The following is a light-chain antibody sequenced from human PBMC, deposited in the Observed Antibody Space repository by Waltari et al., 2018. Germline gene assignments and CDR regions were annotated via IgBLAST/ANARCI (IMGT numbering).Light chain of an antibody. V-gene: IGLV1-44*01. Sequence: QSVLTPPPSESGTPGQRVTISCSGSSSNIGNNVVNWYQQVPGTTPKLLIYRNDQRPSGVPDRISGSKSGTSASLAISGLQSEDEAHYYCAAWDDSLNGRWVFGGGTKLTVL. CDR1: SSNIGNNV. J-gene: IGLJ2*01. CDR2: RND. CDR3: AAWDDSLNGRWV.